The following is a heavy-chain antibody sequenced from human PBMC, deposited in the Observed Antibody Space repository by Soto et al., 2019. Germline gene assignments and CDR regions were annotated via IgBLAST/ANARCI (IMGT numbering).Heavy chain of an antibody. Sequence: VSLTCTVSGGSVTNSSYYWGWIRQSPGKGLEWIGSVYYRGRSYSKSSVKSRVTISVDTSKNRFSLSLNSVTASDTAVYFCVSQRTTVPTQAYFDYWGPGALVTVSS. CDR1: GGSVTNSSYY. CDR3: VSQRTTVPTQAYFDY. J-gene: IGHJ4*02. CDR2: VYYRGRS. D-gene: IGHD4-17*01. V-gene: IGHV4-39*01.